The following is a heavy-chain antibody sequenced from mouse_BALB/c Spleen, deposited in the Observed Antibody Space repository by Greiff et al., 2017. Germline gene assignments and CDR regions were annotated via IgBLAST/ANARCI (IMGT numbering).Heavy chain of an antibody. CDR2: ISSGGSYT. V-gene: IGHV5-6*01. J-gene: IGHJ2*01. D-gene: IGHD1-1*02. CDR1: GFTFSSYG. CDR3: AKGGYYGLLDY. Sequence: EVQRVESGGDLVKPGGSLKLSCAASGFTFSSYGMSWVRPTPDKRLEWVATISSGGSYTYYPDSVKGRFTISRDNAKNTLYLQMSSLKSEDTALYCGAKGGYYGLLDYWGQGTTLTVSS.